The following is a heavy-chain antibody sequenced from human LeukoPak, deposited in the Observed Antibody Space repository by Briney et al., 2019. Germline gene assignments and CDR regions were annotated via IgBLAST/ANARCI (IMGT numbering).Heavy chain of an antibody. CDR3: GRNFEASSTWYIQY. D-gene: IGHD2-2*01. Sequence: SETLSLTCTVSGGSISSRSYYWGWIRQPPGKGLEWIGNIYYSGRTHDNPSLKNRVTISVDTSKKQISLILKSVTAADTAVYYCGRNFEASSTWYIQYWGQGSLVTVSS. V-gene: IGHV4-39*07. CDR1: GGSISSRSYY. J-gene: IGHJ1*01. CDR2: IYYSGRT.